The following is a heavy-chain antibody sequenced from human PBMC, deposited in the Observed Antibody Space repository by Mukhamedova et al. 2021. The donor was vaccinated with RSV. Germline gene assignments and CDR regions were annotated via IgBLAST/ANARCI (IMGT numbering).Heavy chain of an antibody. D-gene: IGHD3-10*01. Sequence: MGSSNTYWGWIRQPPGRGLEWIGGIYYSGSTYYNPSLKSRVTISVDTSNNQFSLELSSVTAADTAVYYCARQLGPVTPGEYWGPGSLV. CDR1: MGSSNTY. J-gene: IGHJ4*02. CDR2: IYYSGST. V-gene: IGHV4-39*01. CDR3: ARQLGPVTPGEY.